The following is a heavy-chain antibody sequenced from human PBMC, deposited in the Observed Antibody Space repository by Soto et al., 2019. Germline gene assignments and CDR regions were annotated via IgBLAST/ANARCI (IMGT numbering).Heavy chain of an antibody. V-gene: IGHV4-34*01. Sequence: SETLSLTCAVYGGSLSGYHWSWIRQPPGKGLEWIGEVKPSGGAKYNPSLKSRVIISQDPSKNQLSLKVSPVTAADTAVYYCARAGGSYDYSMDVWGPGTPLTLSS. D-gene: IGHD6-25*01. CDR1: GGSLSGYH. CDR2: VKPSGGA. J-gene: IGHJ6*02. CDR3: ARAGGSYDYSMDV.